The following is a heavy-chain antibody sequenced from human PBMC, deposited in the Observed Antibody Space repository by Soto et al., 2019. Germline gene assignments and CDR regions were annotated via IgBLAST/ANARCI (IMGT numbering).Heavy chain of an antibody. D-gene: IGHD3-3*01. CDR2: ISYSGNT. V-gene: IGHV4-31*03. CDR3: ARTSIFGVVLNAFDI. Sequence: LSLTCTVSGGSFSGGGYYWSWIRQHPGKGLEWMGYISYSGNTKYKPSLQSRITISVDTSENQFSLRLTSVTAADTAIYFCARTSIFGVVLNAFDIWGQGTLVTVSS. J-gene: IGHJ3*02. CDR1: GGSFSGGGYY.